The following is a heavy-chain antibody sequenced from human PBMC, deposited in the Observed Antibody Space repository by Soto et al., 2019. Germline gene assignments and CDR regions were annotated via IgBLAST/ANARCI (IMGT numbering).Heavy chain of an antibody. Sequence: QVPLVGSGGGVVQPGRSLRLSCAASGFTFSNYGMHWVRQAPGKGLEWVAVILNDGSNRYHADSVKDRFTISRDNSKNTLYLQMNSLRAEDTAVYYCARDDEYSGNGMDVWGQGTTVTVS. CDR3: ARDDEYSGNGMDV. D-gene: IGHD3-10*01. CDR1: GFTFSNYG. J-gene: IGHJ6*02. CDR2: ILNDGSNR. V-gene: IGHV3-33*01.